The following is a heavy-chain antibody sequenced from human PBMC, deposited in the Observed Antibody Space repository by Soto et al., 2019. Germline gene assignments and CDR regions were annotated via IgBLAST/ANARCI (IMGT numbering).Heavy chain of an antibody. CDR2: IDPSDSYT. CDR1: GYSFTSYW. D-gene: IGHD2-2*01. V-gene: IGHV5-10-1*01. J-gene: IGHJ6*02. Sequence: GESLKISCKGSGYSFTSYWISWVRQMPGKRLEWMGRIDPSDSYTNYSPSFQGHVTISADKSISTASLQWSSLKASDTAMYYCASSPRGYCSSTSCRELGNYYGMDVWGQGTTVTVSS. CDR3: ASSPRGYCSSTSCRELGNYYGMDV.